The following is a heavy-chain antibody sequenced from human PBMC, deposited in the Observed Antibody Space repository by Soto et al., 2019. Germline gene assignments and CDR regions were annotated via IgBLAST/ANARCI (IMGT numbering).Heavy chain of an antibody. Sequence: GGSLRLSCAASGFTFSSYAMHWVRQAPGKGLEWVAVISYDGSNKYYADSVKGRFTISRDNSRNTLFLQMNSLRAEDTAVYYCARDYYKYYDSSGYYRSPAYWGQGTLVTVSS. J-gene: IGHJ4*02. D-gene: IGHD3-22*01. V-gene: IGHV3-30-3*01. CDR3: ARDYYKYYDSSGYYRSPAY. CDR1: GFTFSSYA. CDR2: ISYDGSNK.